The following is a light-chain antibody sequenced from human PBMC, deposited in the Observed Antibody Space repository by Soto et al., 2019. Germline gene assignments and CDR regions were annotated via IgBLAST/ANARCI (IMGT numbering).Light chain of an antibody. Sequence: DIQMTQSPSSLSASVEDRVIIPCRASQSISNHLNWYQQKPGKAPKLLIFAASSLQSGVPSRFSVSRSGPDITLTLSSLQPEDFATYYCQQGYSSPPTFGQGTMVDIK. CDR1: QSISNH. V-gene: IGKV1-39*01. CDR3: QQGYSSPPT. J-gene: IGKJ1*01. CDR2: AAS.